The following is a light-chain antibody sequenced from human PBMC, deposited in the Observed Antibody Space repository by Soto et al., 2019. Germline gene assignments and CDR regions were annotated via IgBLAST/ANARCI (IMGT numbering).Light chain of an antibody. CDR3: AALDDSLNGVV. V-gene: IGLV1-44*01. CDR2: SSN. CDR1: SSNIGSNS. Sequence: QAVLTQPPSASGTPGQRVTISCSGSSSNIGSNSVNWYQQLPGTAPKLLMYSSNQRPSGVPDRFAGSKSGTSASLAISGLQSEDEADYDCAALDDSLNGVVFGGGTKLTVL. J-gene: IGLJ2*01.